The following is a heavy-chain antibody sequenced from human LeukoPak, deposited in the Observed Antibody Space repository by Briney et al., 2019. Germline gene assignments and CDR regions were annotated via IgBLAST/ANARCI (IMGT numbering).Heavy chain of an antibody. CDR1: GGSISSSSYY. D-gene: IGHD6-19*01. CDR3: ARGAVAGPLDY. CDR2: IYYSGST. Sequence: SETLSLTCTVSGGSISSSSYYWGWIRQPPGKGLEWIGSIYYSGSTYYNPSLKSRVTISVDTSKNQFSLKLSSVTAADTAVYCCARGAVAGPLDYWGQGTLVTVSS. V-gene: IGHV4-39*07. J-gene: IGHJ4*02.